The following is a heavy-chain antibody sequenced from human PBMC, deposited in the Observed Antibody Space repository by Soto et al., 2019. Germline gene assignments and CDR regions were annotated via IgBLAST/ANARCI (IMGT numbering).Heavy chain of an antibody. CDR3: ARDRVVRSGYCSGGSCYTITLNWYFDL. CDR1: GFTFSSYW. V-gene: IGHV3-74*01. J-gene: IGHJ2*01. Sequence: EVQLVESGGGLVQPGGSLRLSCAASGFTFSSYWMHWVRQAPGKGLVWVSRINSDGSSTSYADSVKGRFTISRDNAKNTLYLQMNSLRAEDTAVYYCARDRVVRSGYCSGGSCYTITLNWYFDLLGRGTLVTVSS. D-gene: IGHD2-15*01. CDR2: INSDGSST.